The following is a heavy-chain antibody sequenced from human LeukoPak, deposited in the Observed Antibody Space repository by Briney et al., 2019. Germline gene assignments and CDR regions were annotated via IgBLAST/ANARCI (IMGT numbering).Heavy chain of an antibody. CDR3: AKEPKSYYYDSSGSGGY. J-gene: IGHJ4*02. D-gene: IGHD3-22*01. CDR1: GFTFSSYA. V-gene: IGHV3-23*01. Sequence: GGSLRLSCAASGFTFSSYAMSWDRQAPGKGLEWVSAISGSGGSTYYADSVKGRFTISRDNSKNTLYLQMNSLRAEDTAVYYCAKEPKSYYYDSSGSGGYWGQGTLVTVSS. CDR2: ISGSGGST.